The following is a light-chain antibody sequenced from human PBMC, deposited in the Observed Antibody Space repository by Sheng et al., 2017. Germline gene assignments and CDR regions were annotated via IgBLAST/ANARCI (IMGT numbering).Light chain of an antibody. CDR3: QQYNNWPPYT. Sequence: EVVMTQSPVTVSVSPGERTTLSCRASQSVNSNLAWYQQMPGQAPRLLIYGASARATGVPARFSGSGSGTEFTLTISSLQSEDFAVYYCQQYNNWPPYTFGQGTKLEI. CDR1: QSVNSN. J-gene: IGKJ2*01. V-gene: IGKV3-15*01. CDR2: GAS.